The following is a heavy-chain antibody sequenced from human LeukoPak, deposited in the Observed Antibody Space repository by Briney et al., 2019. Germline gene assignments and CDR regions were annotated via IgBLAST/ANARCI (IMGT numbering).Heavy chain of an antibody. D-gene: IGHD2-2*01. V-gene: IGHV3-21*01. CDR3: ARDWALVPAAKVAFDI. Sequence: GGSLRLSCAASGFTFSSYSMNWVRQAPGKGLECVSSISSSSSYIYYADSVKGRFTISRDNARNSLYLQMNSLRAEDTAVYYCARDWALVPAAKVAFDIWGQGTMVTVSS. CDR2: ISSSSSYI. J-gene: IGHJ3*02. CDR1: GFTFSSYS.